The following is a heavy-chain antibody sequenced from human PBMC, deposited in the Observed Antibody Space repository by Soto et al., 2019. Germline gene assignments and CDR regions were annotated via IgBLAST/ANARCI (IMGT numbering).Heavy chain of an antibody. Sequence: ASVKVSCKASGFTFTGHYIHWVRQAPGQGLEWMGWINPNSGGTSYAQKFQGRVTMTRDTSITTAYMELSRLSSYDTAVYYCAKSGSFCRPSLGYFDYWGQGTLVTVSS. J-gene: IGHJ4*02. CDR3: AKSGSFCRPSLGYFDY. CDR1: GFTFTGHY. D-gene: IGHD1-26*01. CDR2: INPNSGGT. V-gene: IGHV1-2*02.